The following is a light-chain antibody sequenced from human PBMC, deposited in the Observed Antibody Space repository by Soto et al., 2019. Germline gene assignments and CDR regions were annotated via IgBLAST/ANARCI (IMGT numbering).Light chain of an antibody. V-gene: IGKV3-11*01. CDR1: QSVSNS. Sequence: EIVLTQSPATLSLSPGERATHSCRASQSVSNSLAWYQQKPGQAPRLLFYDASNRATGIPARFSGSGSGTDFTLTISSLEPEDFAIYYCQQRSNWLITFGQGTRLEIK. J-gene: IGKJ5*01. CDR3: QQRSNWLIT. CDR2: DAS.